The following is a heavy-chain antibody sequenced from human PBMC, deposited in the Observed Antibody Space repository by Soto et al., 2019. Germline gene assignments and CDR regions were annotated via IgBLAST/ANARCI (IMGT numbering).Heavy chain of an antibody. CDR1: GYSLTELS. Sequence: VASVKVSCKVSGYSLTELSMHWVRQAPGKGLEWMGGFDPIDGETIYAQKFQGRITMTEDTSTDAAYMELGSLRSEDTAVYYCATAALDDNVWGTYRRKVYYFDHWGQGTLVTVSS. CDR3: ATAALDDNVWGTYRRKVYYFDH. V-gene: IGHV1-24*01. J-gene: IGHJ4*02. CDR2: FDPIDGET. D-gene: IGHD3-16*02.